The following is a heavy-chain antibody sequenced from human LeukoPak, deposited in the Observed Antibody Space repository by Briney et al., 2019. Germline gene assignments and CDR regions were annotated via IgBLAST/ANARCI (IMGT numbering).Heavy chain of an antibody. Sequence: SETLSLTCAVYGGSFSGYYWSWIRQPPGKGLEWIGEINHSGSTNYNPSLKSRVTISVDTSKNQFSLKLSSVTAADTAMYYCAREGERITIFGVVTPGWFDPWGQGTLVTVSS. V-gene: IGHV4-34*01. J-gene: IGHJ5*02. CDR1: GGSFSGYY. D-gene: IGHD3-3*01. CDR3: AREGERITIFGVVTPGWFDP. CDR2: INHSGST.